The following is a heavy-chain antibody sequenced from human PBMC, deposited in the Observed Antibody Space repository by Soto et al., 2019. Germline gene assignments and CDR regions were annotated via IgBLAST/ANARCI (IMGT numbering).Heavy chain of an antibody. J-gene: IGHJ3*02. CDR2: IYYSGST. CDR1: GGSISSYY. CDR3: ASNYDWGLIDAFDI. Sequence: LETLSLTCTVSGGSISSYYWSWIRQPPGKGLEWIGYIYYSGSTNYNPSLKSRVTISVDTSKNQFSLKLSSVTAADTAVYYCASNYDWGLIDAFDIWGQGTMVTVSS. V-gene: IGHV4-59*01. D-gene: IGHD3-16*01.